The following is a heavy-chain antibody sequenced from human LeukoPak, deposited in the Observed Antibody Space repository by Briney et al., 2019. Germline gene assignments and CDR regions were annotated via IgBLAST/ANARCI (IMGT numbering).Heavy chain of an antibody. D-gene: IGHD3-16*01. CDR1: GFTFDDYA. CDR2: ISWNSGSI. CDR3: ARGARVWDDAFDI. V-gene: IGHV3-9*01. J-gene: IGHJ3*02. Sequence: GRSLRLSCAASGFTFDDYAMHWVRQAPGKGLEWVSGISWNSGSIGYADSVKGRFTISRDNAKNSLYLQMNSLRAEVTAVYYCARGARVWDDAFDIWGQGTMVTVSS.